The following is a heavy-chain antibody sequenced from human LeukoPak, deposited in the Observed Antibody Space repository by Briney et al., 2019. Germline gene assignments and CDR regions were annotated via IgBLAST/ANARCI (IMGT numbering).Heavy chain of an antibody. V-gene: IGHV3-30-3*01. D-gene: IGHD3-22*01. CDR3: AREPHPYNSDGTGYHYHY. J-gene: IGHJ4*02. CDR2: VSYDGTTK. CDR1: GFIFSSYA. Sequence: PGGSLRLSCVASGFIFSSYAMHWVRQAPGKGLECVAPVSYDGTTKHYAASVKGRFTISRDNTKNTVYLQMSSLRAEDTAVYYCAREPHPYNSDGTGYHYHYWGQGTRVTVSS.